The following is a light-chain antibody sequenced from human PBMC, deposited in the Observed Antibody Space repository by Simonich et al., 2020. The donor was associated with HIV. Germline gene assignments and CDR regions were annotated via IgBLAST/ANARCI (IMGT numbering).Light chain of an antibody. CDR1: QSISSW. Sequence: DIQMTQSPSTLSASVGKRVTITCRASQSISSWLAWYQQKPGKAPKLLIYKATSLESGVPSRFSGSGSGTEFTLTISSLQPDDFATYYCQQANSFPYTFGQGTKLENK. J-gene: IGKJ2*01. CDR3: QQANSFPYT. CDR2: KAT. V-gene: IGKV1-5*03.